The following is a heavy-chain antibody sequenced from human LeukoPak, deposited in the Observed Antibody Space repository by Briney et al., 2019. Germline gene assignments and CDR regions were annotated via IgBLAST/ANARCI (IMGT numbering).Heavy chain of an antibody. CDR3: ARGDYFDRAFDV. D-gene: IGHD3-22*01. J-gene: IGHJ3*01. CDR1: GFTFSNSW. CDR2: IKQDGSEK. V-gene: IGHV3-7*03. Sequence: GGSLRLSCAVSGFTFSNSWMNWVRQAPGKGLEWVADIKQDGSEKYYADSVKGRFTISRDNAKNSLYLQMNSLRAEDTAVYYCARGDYFDRAFDVWGQGTTITVSS.